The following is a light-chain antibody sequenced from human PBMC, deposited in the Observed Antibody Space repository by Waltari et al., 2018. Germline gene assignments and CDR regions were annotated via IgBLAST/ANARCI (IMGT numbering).Light chain of an antibody. CDR2: NVN. CDR3: GSYTGSDIYL. J-gene: IGLJ1*01. Sequence: QSALTQPASVSGSPGQSITIPCTGTSSDIGAYNYVSWYQQHPGKVPKVIIYNVNERPSRVSGPCSGSKSGNTASLTISGLQAEDEADYYCGSYTGSDIYLFGTGTKVTVL. V-gene: IGLV2-14*03. CDR1: SSDIGAYNY.